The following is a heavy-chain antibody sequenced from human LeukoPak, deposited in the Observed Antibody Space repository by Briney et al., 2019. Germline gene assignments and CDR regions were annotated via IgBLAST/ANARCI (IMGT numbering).Heavy chain of an antibody. D-gene: IGHD3-22*01. CDR3: ARDQGGVYYYDSSGYPDY. J-gene: IGHJ4*02. Sequence: ASVKVSCKASGYTFTGYYMHWVRQAPGQGLGWMGWINPNSGGTNYAQKFQGRVTMTRDTSISTAYMELSRLRSDDTAVYYCARDQGGVYYYDSSGYPDYWGQGTLVTVSS. CDR1: GYTFTGYY. CDR2: INPNSGGT. V-gene: IGHV1-2*02.